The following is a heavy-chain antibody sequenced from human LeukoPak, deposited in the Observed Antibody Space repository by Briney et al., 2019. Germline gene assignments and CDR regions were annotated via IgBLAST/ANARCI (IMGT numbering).Heavy chain of an antibody. V-gene: IGHV3-23*01. CDR2: ISGSGGST. CDR3: AKAVEMATISGGAIYYYYYYMDV. Sequence: GGSLRLSCAVSGFTFSSYGMSWVRQAPGKGLEWVPAISGSGGSTYYADSVKGRFTISRDNSKNTLYLQMNSLRAEDTAVYYCAKAVEMATISGGAIYYYYYYMDVWGKGTTVTISS. CDR1: GFTFSSYG. D-gene: IGHD5-24*01. J-gene: IGHJ6*03.